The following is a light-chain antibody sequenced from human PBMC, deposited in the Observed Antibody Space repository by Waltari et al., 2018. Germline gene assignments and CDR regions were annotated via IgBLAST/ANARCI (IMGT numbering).Light chain of an antibody. CDR2: RKN. V-gene: IGLV1-47*01. J-gene: IGLJ3*02. CDR3: ASWDDSLSGWV. CDR1: SSNIGSYS. Sequence: QSVLTQPPSASGTPGQRVTIFCSGSSSNIGSYSVYWYQQLPGTAPKLLIYRKNQRPSGVPDLFSGSKSGTSASLAISGLQSDDDADYYCASWDDSLSGWVFGGGTKLTVL.